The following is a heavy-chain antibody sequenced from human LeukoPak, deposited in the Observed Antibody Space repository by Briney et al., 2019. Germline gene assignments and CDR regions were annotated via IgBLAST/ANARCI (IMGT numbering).Heavy chain of an antibody. Sequence: SETLSLTCTVSGVSISGSNSYWGWIRQPPGKGLEWIGSIYYSGNTYYNASLKSQVSISIDTSKNQFSLRLTSVTAADTAVYYCARVSPNTVTTLQYFDYWGQGTLVTVSS. V-gene: IGHV4-39*01. D-gene: IGHD4-17*01. CDR3: ARVSPNTVTTLQYFDY. CDR2: IYYSGNT. CDR1: GVSISGSNSY. J-gene: IGHJ4*02.